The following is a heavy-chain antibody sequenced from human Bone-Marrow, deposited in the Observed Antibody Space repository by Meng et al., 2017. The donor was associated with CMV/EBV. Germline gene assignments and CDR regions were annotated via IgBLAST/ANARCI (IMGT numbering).Heavy chain of an antibody. V-gene: IGHV3-21*01. J-gene: IGHJ4*02. D-gene: IGHD2-15*01. Sequence: GESLKISCAASGFTFSSYSMNWVRQAPGKGLEWVSSISSSSSYIYYADSVKGRFTISRDNSKNTLSLQMNSLRAEDTALYYCVRGQLFCSGGSCYQHFDSWGQGTLVTVSS. CDR2: ISSSSSYI. CDR3: VRGQLFCSGGSCYQHFDS. CDR1: GFTFSSYS.